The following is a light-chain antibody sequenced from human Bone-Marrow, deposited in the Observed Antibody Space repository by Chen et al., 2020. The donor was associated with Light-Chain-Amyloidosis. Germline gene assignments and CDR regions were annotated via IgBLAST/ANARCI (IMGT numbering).Light chain of an antibody. CDR1: SSDVGGDNH. CDR3: SSYTITNTLV. V-gene: IGLV2-14*01. J-gene: IGLJ1*01. CDR2: EVT. Sequence: QAALTQPASASASPGQPITISCTGTSSDVGGDNHVSWYQQHTDKAPKLMIYEVTNRPSWVPDRFSGSKSDNTASLTISGLQTEDEADYFCSSYTITNTLVFGSGTRVTVL.